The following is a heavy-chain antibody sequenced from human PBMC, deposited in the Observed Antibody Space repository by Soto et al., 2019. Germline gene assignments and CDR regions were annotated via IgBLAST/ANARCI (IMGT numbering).Heavy chain of an antibody. V-gene: IGHV3-33*01. CDR2: IWSDGSKK. CDR3: VRDYFGSGSFLSDY. CDR1: GSIFNSYG. Sequence: HPGGSLRLSCAASGSIFNSYGMHWVRQAPGKGLEWVAVIWSDGSKKYYADSVKGRFTISRDSSENTLYLQMNSLRAEDTAVYFCVRDYFGSGSFLSDYWGQGTLVTVSS. J-gene: IGHJ4*02. D-gene: IGHD3-10*01.